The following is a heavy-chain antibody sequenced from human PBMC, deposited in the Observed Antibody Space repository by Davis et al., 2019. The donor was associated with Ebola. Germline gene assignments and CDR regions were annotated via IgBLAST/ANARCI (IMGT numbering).Heavy chain of an antibody. D-gene: IGHD2-2*01. CDR2: ISYDGSNK. J-gene: IGHJ4*02. CDR1: GFTVSSNY. V-gene: IGHV3-30-3*01. Sequence: PGGSLRLSCAASGFTVSSNYMSWVRQAPGKGLEWVAVISYDGSNKYYADSVKGRFTISRDNSKNTLYLQMNSLRAEDTAVYYCARGPSSSTSCYPNYWGQGTLVTVSS. CDR3: ARGPSSSTSCYPNY.